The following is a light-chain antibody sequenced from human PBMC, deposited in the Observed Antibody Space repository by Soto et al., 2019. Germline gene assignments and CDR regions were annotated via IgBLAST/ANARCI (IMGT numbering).Light chain of an antibody. J-gene: IGKJ3*01. CDR1: QSVSSSY. CDR3: QQYGSSPRT. CDR2: GAS. V-gene: IGKV3-20*01. Sequence: EIELTQAPGALTVSPGERATLSCRASQSVSSSYLAWYQQKPGQAPRLLIYGASSRATGIPDRFSGSGSGTDFTLTISRLEPEYFAVYYCQQYGSSPRTFGPGTKVDIK.